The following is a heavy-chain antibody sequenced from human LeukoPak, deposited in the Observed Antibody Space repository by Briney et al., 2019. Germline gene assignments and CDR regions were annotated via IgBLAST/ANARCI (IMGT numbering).Heavy chain of an antibody. D-gene: IGHD4-17*01. CDR3: ARDGSQYGDYDLFDY. CDR2: IYTSGST. Sequence: SETLSLTCAVYGGSFSGYYWSWIRQPAGKGLEWIGRIYTSGSTNYNPSLKSRVTMSVDTSKNQFSLKLSSVTAADTAVYYCARDGSQYGDYDLFDYWGQGTLVTVSS. V-gene: IGHV4-4*07. CDR1: GGSFSGYY. J-gene: IGHJ4*02.